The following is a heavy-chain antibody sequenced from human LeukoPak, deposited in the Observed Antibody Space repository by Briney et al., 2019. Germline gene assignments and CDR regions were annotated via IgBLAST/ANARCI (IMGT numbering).Heavy chain of an antibody. CDR3: AKRRGSYGYARQFDY. V-gene: IGHV1-24*01. CDR2: FDPEDGET. CDR1: GYTLTELP. Sequence: ASVKVSCKVSGYTLTELPMHWVRQAPGKGLEWMGGFDPEDGETIYAQKFQGRVTMTEDTSTDTAYMELSSLRSEDTAVYYCAKRRGSYGYARQFDYWGQGTLVTVSS. J-gene: IGHJ4*02. D-gene: IGHD5-18*01.